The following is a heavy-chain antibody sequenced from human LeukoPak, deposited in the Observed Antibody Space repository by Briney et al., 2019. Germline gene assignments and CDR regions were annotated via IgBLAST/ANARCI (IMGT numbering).Heavy chain of an antibody. CDR1: GGSISSYY. Sequence: SSETLSHTCTVSGGSISSYYWSWIRQPPGKGLEWIGYIYYSGSTNYNPSLKSRVTISVDTSKNQFSLKLSSVTAADTAVYYCARDGGDGYGMDVWGQGTTVTVSS. J-gene: IGHJ6*02. CDR3: ARDGGDGYGMDV. V-gene: IGHV4-59*01. CDR2: IYYSGST. D-gene: IGHD5-24*01.